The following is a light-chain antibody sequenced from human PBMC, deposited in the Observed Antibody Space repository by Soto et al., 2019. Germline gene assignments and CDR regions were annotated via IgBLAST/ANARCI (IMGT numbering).Light chain of an antibody. CDR3: QQYSNQWT. Sequence: DIPMTQSPSTLSASVGDRVTITCRASQSISRWWAWYQQKPGKVPKLLIYQASNLESGFPSRFSASGSGTESSLTVSSLQPDESASYYCQQYSNQWTFGQGTKVEIK. CDR2: QAS. J-gene: IGKJ1*01. V-gene: IGKV1-5*03. CDR1: QSISRW.